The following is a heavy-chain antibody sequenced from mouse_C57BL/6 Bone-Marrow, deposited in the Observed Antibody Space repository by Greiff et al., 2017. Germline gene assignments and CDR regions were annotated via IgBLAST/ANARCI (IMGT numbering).Heavy chain of an antibody. CDR3: ARGIYYGNYYAMDY. CDR2: IYPRSGNT. D-gene: IGHD2-1*01. Sequence: QVQLKQSGAELARPGASVKLSCKASGYTFTSYGISWVKQRTGQGLEWIGEIYPRSGNTYYNEKFKGKATLTADKSSSTAYMELRSLTSEDSAVYFCARGIYYGNYYAMDYWGQGTSVTVSS. J-gene: IGHJ4*01. CDR1: GYTFTSYG. V-gene: IGHV1-81*01.